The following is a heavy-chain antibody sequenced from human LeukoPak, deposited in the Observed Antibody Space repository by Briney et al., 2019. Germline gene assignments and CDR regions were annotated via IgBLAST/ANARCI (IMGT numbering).Heavy chain of an antibody. Sequence: GGSLRLSCVASGFTFSSYWMTWVRQAPGKGLEWVANIKQDGSEKYYVDSVKGRFTISRDNAKNSLYLQMNSLRAEDTAVYYCARETGGGQYYYFDYWGQGTLVTVSS. CDR2: IKQDGSEK. CDR3: ARETGGGQYYYFDY. V-gene: IGHV3-7*01. CDR1: GFTFSSYW. D-gene: IGHD2/OR15-2a*01. J-gene: IGHJ4*02.